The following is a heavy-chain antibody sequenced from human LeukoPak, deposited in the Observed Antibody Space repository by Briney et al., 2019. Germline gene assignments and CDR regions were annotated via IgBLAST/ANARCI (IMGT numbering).Heavy chain of an antibody. D-gene: IGHD3-22*01. CDR3: AKVDYDSSGYPHFDY. CDR1: GFTFDDYA. V-gene: IGHV3-9*01. CDR2: ISWNSGSI. J-gene: IGHJ4*02. Sequence: GGSLRLSCAASGFTFDDYAMHWVRQAPGKGLEWVSGISWNSGSIGYADSVKGRFTISRDNAKNSLYLQMNSLRAEDTALYYCAKVDYDSSGYPHFDYWSQGTLVTVSS.